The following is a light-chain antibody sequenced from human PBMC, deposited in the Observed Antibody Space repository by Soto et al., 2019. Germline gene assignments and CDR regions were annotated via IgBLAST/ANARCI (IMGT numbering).Light chain of an antibody. Sequence: EIVLTQSPATLSLSPGERATLSCRASRSVRSYLAWYQQKPGQAPRLLIYDASHRAAGIPARFSDSGSETDFTLTISNLEPEDFAVYYCQQRYAWPPITFGQGTRLEIK. V-gene: IGKV3-11*01. CDR3: QQRYAWPPIT. CDR2: DAS. J-gene: IGKJ5*01. CDR1: RSVRSY.